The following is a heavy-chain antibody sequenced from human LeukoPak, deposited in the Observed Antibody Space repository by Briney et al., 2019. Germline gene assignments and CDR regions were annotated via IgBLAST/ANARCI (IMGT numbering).Heavy chain of an antibody. D-gene: IGHD2-2*02. CDR2: ISYDGSNK. V-gene: IGHV3-30*01. J-gene: IGHJ4*02. CDR1: GFTFSSYA. Sequence: PGGSLTLSCAASGFTFSSYAMPWVRKAPGKGLERVAVISYDGSNKYYADSVKDRFTISRDNSKNTLYLQMNSLRAEDTAVYYCARADCSSTSCYTVDYWGQGTLVTVSS. CDR3: ARADCSSTSCYTVDY.